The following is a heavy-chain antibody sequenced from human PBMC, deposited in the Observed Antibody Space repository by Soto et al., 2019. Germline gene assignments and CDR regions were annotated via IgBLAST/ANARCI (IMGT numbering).Heavy chain of an antibody. CDR1: GFTFSSYG. V-gene: IGHV3-30*18. CDR2: ISYDGSNK. J-gene: IGHJ4*02. Sequence: QVQLVESGGGVVQPGRSPRLSCAASGFTFSSYGMHWVRQAPGKGLEWVAVISYDGSNKYYADSVKGRFTISRDNSKNTLYLQMNSLRAEDTAVYYCAKNPRLGVVNLLGEDWGQGTLVTVSS. CDR3: AKNPRLGVVNLLGED. D-gene: IGHD3-3*01.